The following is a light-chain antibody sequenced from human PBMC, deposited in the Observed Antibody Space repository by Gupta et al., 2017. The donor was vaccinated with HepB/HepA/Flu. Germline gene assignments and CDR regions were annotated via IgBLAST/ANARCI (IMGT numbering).Light chain of an antibody. J-gene: IGKJ1*01. CDR1: QGINKY. V-gene: IGKV1-9*01. CDR2: AAS. Sequence: NQLTPPSSFLSASVGDRVTITCRASQGINKYLAWYQQKPGKAPKLLIYAASTLHSEVSSRFSGSGSGTDFTLTISRLHPEDVATYYCQHVYGTPSTFGQGTRLEIK. CDR3: QHVYGTPST.